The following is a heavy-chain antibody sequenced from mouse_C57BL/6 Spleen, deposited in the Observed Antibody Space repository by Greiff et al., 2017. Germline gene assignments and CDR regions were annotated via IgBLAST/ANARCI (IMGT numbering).Heavy chain of an antibody. CDR1: GYTFTSYW. Sequence: VQLQQPGAELVKPGASVKLSCKASGYTFTSYWMHWVKQRPGQGLEWIGMIPPNSGSTNYNEKFTSKATLTVDKSSSTAYMQLSSMTSEDSAVYYCARYGGSSYGWFAYWGQGTLVTVSA. CDR2: IPPNSGST. CDR3: ARYGGSSYGWFAY. D-gene: IGHD1-1*01. V-gene: IGHV1-64*01. J-gene: IGHJ3*01.